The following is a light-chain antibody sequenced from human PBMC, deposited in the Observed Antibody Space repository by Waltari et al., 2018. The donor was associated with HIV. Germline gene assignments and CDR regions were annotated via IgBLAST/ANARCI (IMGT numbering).Light chain of an antibody. Sequence: DIVMTQSPLSLPVTPGERASISCRSSQSLLHINGYKYLDWYLQKPGQSPQLLIFLGSSRASGVPDRFSCSGSGTNFTLKISRVEAEDVGVYYCMQALQTPRTFGPGTKVNIK. CDR1: QSLLHINGYKY. V-gene: IGKV2-28*01. CDR3: MQALQTPRT. J-gene: IGKJ3*01. CDR2: LGS.